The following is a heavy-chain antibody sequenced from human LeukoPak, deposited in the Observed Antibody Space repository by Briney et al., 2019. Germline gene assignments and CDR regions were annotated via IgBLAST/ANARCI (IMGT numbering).Heavy chain of an antibody. CDR3: ARGLRVRGPFFDY. J-gene: IGHJ4*02. D-gene: IGHD3-22*01. CDR1: GYTFTGYY. V-gene: IGHV1-2*02. Sequence: ASVKVSCKASGYTFTGYYMHWVRHAPGQGLEWMGWINPNSGGTNYAQKFQGRVTMTRDTSISTAYMELSRLRSDDTAVYYCARGLRVRGPFFDYWGQGTLVTVSS. CDR2: INPNSGGT.